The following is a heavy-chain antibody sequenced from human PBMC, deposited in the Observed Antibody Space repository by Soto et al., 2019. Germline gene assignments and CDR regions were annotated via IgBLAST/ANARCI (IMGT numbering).Heavy chain of an antibody. CDR3: ARLSYNWNDYFYHGMDV. D-gene: IGHD1-20*01. Sequence: ESLKISCKGSGYSFANQWIGWVRQMPGRGLEYMGIVYPDDSNTRYSPSFQGQVTISADKSISTAYLHWSSLKASDTAMYYCARLSYNWNDYFYHGMDVWGQGTTVTVSS. CDR1: GYSFANQW. V-gene: IGHV5-51*01. CDR2: VYPDDSNT. J-gene: IGHJ6*02.